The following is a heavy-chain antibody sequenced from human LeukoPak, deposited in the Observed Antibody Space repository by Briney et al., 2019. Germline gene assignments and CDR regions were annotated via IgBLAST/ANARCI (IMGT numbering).Heavy chain of an antibody. V-gene: IGHV3-30*18. Sequence: GGSLRLSCAASGFTFSSYSMNWVRQAPGKGLEWVSFISFDGSNKDYADSVKGRFTISRDNAKNTLYLQMNSLRAEDTAVYYCAKETIVPAGFFDYWGQGTLVTVSS. CDR3: AKETIVPAGFFDY. CDR1: GFTFSSYS. J-gene: IGHJ4*02. CDR2: ISFDGSNK. D-gene: IGHD2-2*01.